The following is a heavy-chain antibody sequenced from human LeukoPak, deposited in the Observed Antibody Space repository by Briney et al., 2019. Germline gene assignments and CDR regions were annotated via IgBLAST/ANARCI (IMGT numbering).Heavy chain of an antibody. D-gene: IGHD3-22*01. J-gene: IGHJ2*01. CDR1: GFTFSSYS. V-gene: IGHV3-21*01. CDR3: ASLPIITMIEGSEYFDL. Sequence: AGGSLRLSCAASGFTFSSYSMNWVRQAPGKGLEWVSSISSSSSYIYYADSVKGRFTISRDNAKNSLYLQMNSLRAEDTAVYYCASLPIITMIEGSEYFDLWGRGTLVTVSS. CDR2: ISSSSSYI.